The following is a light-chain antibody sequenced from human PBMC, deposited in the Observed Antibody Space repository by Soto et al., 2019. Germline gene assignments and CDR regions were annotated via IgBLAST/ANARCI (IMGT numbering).Light chain of an antibody. CDR1: SSNIGAGYD. J-gene: IGLJ2*01. CDR3: QSYDSSLSNLVV. V-gene: IGLV1-40*01. CDR2: GNF. Sequence: QSVLTQPPSVSGAPGQRVTISCTGSSSNIGAGYDVHWYQHLPGTAPKLLIYGNFDRPSGVPDRFSGSKSGTSASLAITGLQAEDEGDYYCQSYDSSLSNLVVFGGGTKLTVL.